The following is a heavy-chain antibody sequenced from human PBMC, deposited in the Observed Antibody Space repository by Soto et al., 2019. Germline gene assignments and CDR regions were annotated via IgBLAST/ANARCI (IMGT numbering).Heavy chain of an antibody. CDR2: MNPNSGSV. V-gene: IGHV1-46*01. Sequence: VQLAQSGAEVEKPGASVTISCKTSGYTFTSYYIHWVRQAPGQGLEWMGVMNPNSGSVTYAQKFQGRVAMTRDRSTATMYLEVSGLTSDDTAIYFCARDFGSAYSKPTTTHYYYYFGLDVWGQGTTVTVSS. CDR1: GYTFTSYY. J-gene: IGHJ6*02. D-gene: IGHD3-10*01. CDR3: ARDFGSAYSKPTTTHYYYYFGLDV.